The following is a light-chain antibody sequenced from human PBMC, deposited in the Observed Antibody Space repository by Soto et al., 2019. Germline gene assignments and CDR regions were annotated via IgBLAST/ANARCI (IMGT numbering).Light chain of an antibody. CDR3: QQYNTWPPIT. V-gene: IGKV3-15*01. CDR1: QSISDT. Sequence: EIVMTQSPATLSVSPGGRATLSCRASQSISDTLAWYQQKPGQSPRLLIYGASTRATGIPARFSGSGSGTEFTLTISSLQSEDFAVYYCQQYNTWPPITFGQGTRLEIK. CDR2: GAS. J-gene: IGKJ5*01.